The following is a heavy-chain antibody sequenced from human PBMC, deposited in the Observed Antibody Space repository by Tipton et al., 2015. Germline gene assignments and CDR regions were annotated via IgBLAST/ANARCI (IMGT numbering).Heavy chain of an antibody. CDR3: ARDARGMDV. V-gene: IGHV3-20*04. CDR2: INWNSVGT. J-gene: IGHJ6*02. Sequence: SLRLSCAASGFTFSTARMHWVRQAPGKGLEWVCGINWNSVGTGYADSVKGRFTISRDNAKNSLFLHMNSLRDEDAALYYCARDARGMDVWGQGTTVTVSS. D-gene: IGHD3-10*01. CDR1: GFTFSTAR.